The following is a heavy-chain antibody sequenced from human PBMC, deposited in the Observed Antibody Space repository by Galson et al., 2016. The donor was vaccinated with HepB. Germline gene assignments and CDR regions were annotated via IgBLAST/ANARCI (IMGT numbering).Heavy chain of an antibody. D-gene: IGHD6-19*01. V-gene: IGHV4-61*02. Sequence: TLSLTCTVSGGSISSGSYYWSWIRQPAGKGLEWIGRINSGGSTNYDPSPKSRVTISIDTSKSQFYLNLNSVTAADTAVYYCARKYSSGGLDYFDYWGQGTLVTVSS. CDR3: ARKYSSGGLDYFDY. CDR2: INSGGST. CDR1: GGSISSGSYY. J-gene: IGHJ4*02.